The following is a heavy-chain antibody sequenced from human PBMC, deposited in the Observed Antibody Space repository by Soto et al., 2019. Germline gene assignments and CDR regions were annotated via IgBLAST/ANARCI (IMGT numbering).Heavy chain of an antibody. CDR1: GGSFSGYY. D-gene: IGHD6-13*01. J-gene: IGHJ4*02. Sequence: SETLSLTCAVYGGSFSGYYWSWIRQPPGKGQEWIGEINHSGSTNYNPSLKSRVTISVDTSKNQFSLKLSSVTAADTAVYYCARVIRGGSSAFDYWGQGTLVTVSS. CDR2: INHSGST. CDR3: ARVIRGGSSAFDY. V-gene: IGHV4-34*01.